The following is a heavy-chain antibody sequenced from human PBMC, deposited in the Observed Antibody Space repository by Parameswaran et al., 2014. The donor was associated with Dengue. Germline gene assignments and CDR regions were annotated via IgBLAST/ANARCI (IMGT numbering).Heavy chain of an antibody. V-gene: IGHV3-21*01. Sequence: WRHDPPGKGLEWVSSISSSSSYIYYADSVKGRFTISRDNAKNSLYLQMNSLRAEDTAVYYCARDKAGVAAFDIWGQGTMVTVSS. J-gene: IGHJ3*02. D-gene: IGHD3-10*01. CDR2: ISSSSSYI. CDR3: ARDKAGVAAFDI.